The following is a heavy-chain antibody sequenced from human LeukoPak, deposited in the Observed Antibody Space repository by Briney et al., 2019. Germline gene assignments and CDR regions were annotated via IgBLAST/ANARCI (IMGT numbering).Heavy chain of an antibody. CDR2: MCYSGAT. V-gene: IGHV4-39*07. J-gene: IGHJ4*02. CDR1: GDSISSNNCF. CDR3: VKDRGNHTTDY. Sequence: SETLSLTCTVSGDSISSNNCFWGWIRHPPGKGLEWIGSMCYSGATYYNPPLKSRVTMSVDTSKKQFSLKLSSVTAAGTAVYYCVKDRGNHTTDYWGQGTLVTVSS. D-gene: IGHD1-14*01.